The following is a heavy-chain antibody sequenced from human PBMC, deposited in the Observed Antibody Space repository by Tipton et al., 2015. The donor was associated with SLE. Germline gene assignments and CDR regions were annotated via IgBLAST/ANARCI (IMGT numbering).Heavy chain of an antibody. D-gene: IGHD5-18*01. CDR3: ARGRDSYGYGDNCYLMAV. Sequence: LRLSCSVSGGSIRSGGYSWGWIRQHPGKGLEWIGYIYESGSTHYNPSLKSRVFISADTSKSQFSLILSSVTAADTAVYYCARGRDSYGYGDNCYLMAVWGKGSAVTVSP. V-gene: IGHV4-31*03. CDR2: IYESGST. J-gene: IGHJ6*04. CDR1: GGSIRSGGYS.